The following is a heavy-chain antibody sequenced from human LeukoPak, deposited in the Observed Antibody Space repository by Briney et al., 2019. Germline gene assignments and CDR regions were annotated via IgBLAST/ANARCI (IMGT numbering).Heavy chain of an antibody. CDR1: GYTFNTYG. Sequence: GASVKVSCKASGYTFNTYGISWVRQAPGQGLEWMGWISTYNGDIKYVQNLQGRVTMTTDTSASTAYMELMSLRSDDTAVYYCLRDAQRPRLTPDYWGQGTLVTVSS. CDR2: ISTYNGDI. CDR3: LRDAQRPRLTPDY. J-gene: IGHJ4*02. V-gene: IGHV1-18*01. D-gene: IGHD6-25*01.